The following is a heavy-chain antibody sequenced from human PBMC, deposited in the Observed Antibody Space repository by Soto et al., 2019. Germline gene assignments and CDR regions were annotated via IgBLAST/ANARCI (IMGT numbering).Heavy chain of an antibody. CDR2: IDSGGST. J-gene: IGHJ3*02. V-gene: IGHV3-66*01. D-gene: IGHD6-13*01. Sequence: AGSLRHPGAASALAVSSDDMSWIRQAPGKGLEWVSDIDSGGSTYYADSVNGRFTISRDNSKNTLYLQMNSLGAEDTAVYYCATDQADDAFDRWGRGTMVTVSS. CDR3: ATDQADDAFDR. CDR1: ALAVSSDD.